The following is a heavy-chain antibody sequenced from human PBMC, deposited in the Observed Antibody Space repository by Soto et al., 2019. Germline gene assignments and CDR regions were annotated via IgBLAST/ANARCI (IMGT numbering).Heavy chain of an antibody. CDR1: GFTFGSYW. V-gene: IGHV3-74*01. J-gene: IGHJ6*02. Sequence: GGSLRLSCAASGFTFGSYWMNWFRQAPGKGLAWVSRIDSDGSSTTYADSVKGRFTTSRDNAKNTLYLQMSSLRVEDTAVYYCARGRPYGMDVWGQGTTVTVSS. CDR2: IDSDGSST. CDR3: ARGRPYGMDV.